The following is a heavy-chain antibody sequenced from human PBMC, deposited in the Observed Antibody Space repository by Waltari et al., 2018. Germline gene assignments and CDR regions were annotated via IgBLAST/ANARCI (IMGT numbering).Heavy chain of an antibody. CDR3: ARGQQLEEAYYYYYGMDV. CDR2: ISTSGST. J-gene: IGHJ6*02. Sequence: QVQLQESGPGLVKPSQTLSLTCTVSGGSISSGSYYWSWIRQPAGKGLEWIGYISTSGSTNYNPSLKSRVTISVDTSKNQFSLKLSSVTAADTAVYYCARGQQLEEAYYYYYGMDVWGQGTTVTVSS. V-gene: IGHV4-61*09. D-gene: IGHD6-13*01. CDR1: GGSISSGSYY.